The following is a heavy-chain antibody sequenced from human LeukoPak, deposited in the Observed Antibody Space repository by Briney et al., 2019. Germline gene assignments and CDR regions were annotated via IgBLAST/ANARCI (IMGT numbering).Heavy chain of an antibody. CDR1: GFPFSSHG. Sequence: GGSLRLSCAASGFPFSSHGMSWVRQAPGKGPEWVSSISSGSDYTFYADSVRGRFTIFRDNSKNTMYLQMNSLRAEDTAVYYCARALLAPYYFDYWGQGALVTVSS. D-gene: IGHD2/OR15-2a*01. CDR2: ISSGSDYT. J-gene: IGHJ4*02. CDR3: ARALLAPYYFDY. V-gene: IGHV3-21*01.